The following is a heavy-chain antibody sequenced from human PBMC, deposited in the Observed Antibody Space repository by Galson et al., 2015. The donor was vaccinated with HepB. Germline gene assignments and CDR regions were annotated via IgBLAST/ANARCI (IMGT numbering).Heavy chain of an antibody. J-gene: IGHJ4*02. D-gene: IGHD1-26*01. Sequence: LRLSCAASGFTFSSYDMHWVRQATGKGLEWVSAIGTAGDTYYLGSVKGRFTISRENAKNSLYLQMNSLRAGDTAVYYCARGRYWRGFDYWGQGTLVTVSS. CDR3: ARGRYWRGFDY. V-gene: IGHV3-13*04. CDR2: IGTAGDT. CDR1: GFTFSSYD.